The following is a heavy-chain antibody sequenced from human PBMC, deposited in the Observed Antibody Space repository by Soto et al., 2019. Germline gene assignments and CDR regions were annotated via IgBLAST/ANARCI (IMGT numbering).Heavy chain of an antibody. D-gene: IGHD1-26*01. CDR1: GFTFSNYA. Sequence: EVQLLESGGGLVQPGGSLRLSCAGSGFTFSNYAMSWVRQAPGKGLEWVSAISGSGGSTYYADSVKGRFTISRDNSKNTLYLKMISLRAEDTALYYWAKVPVGATGRFDYWGQGTLVPGSS. J-gene: IGHJ4*02. CDR2: ISGSGGST. CDR3: AKVPVGATGRFDY. V-gene: IGHV3-23*01.